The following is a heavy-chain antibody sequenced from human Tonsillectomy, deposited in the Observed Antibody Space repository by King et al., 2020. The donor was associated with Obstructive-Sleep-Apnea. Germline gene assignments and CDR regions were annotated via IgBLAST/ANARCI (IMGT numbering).Heavy chain of an antibody. V-gene: IGHV4-39*07. Sequence: PLQESGPGLVKPSENLSLTCTVSGGSISSSTYYWGWVRQPPGKGLEWIGTIYYSGSTYYNPSLKSRVTMSVDTSKNQFSLKLSSVTAADTAVFYCARIEDRYYFDYWGQGTLVTVSS. D-gene: IGHD3-16*02. CDR2: IYYSGST. CDR3: ARIEDRYYFDY. CDR1: GGSISSSTYY. J-gene: IGHJ4*02.